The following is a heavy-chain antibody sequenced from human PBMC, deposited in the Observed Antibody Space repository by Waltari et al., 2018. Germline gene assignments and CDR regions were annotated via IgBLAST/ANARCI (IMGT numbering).Heavy chain of an antibody. Sequence: EIQVVESGGGLVQPGGSLRLSCAASGLTFSSYWMSWVRQAPGKGLEWVANIKQDGRAKFYLDSVKGRFTISRDNAKNTLYLQMNSLRAEDTALYYCARAVDVADYWGQGTLVTVSS. V-gene: IGHV3-7*01. J-gene: IGHJ4*02. D-gene: IGHD5-12*01. CDR3: ARAVDVADY. CDR2: IKQDGRAK. CDR1: GLTFSSYW.